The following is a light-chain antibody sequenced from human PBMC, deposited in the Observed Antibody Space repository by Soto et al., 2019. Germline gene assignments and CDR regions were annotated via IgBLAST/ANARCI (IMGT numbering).Light chain of an antibody. J-gene: IGKJ4*01. CDR1: QIVSSSY. Sequence: ELVSSPSPGTLSLSPGERSTLSCRASQIVSSSYLAWYQQKPGQAPRLLIYGASSRATGIPDRFSGSGSGTDFTLTISRLEPEDFAVYYCQQYGSSPPLSFGGGTKVDIK. CDR2: GAS. V-gene: IGKV3-20*01. CDR3: QQYGSSPPLS.